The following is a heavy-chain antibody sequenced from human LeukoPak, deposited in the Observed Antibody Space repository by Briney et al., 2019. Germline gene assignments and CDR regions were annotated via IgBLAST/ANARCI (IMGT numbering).Heavy chain of an antibody. D-gene: IGHD5-18*01. J-gene: IGHJ5*02. CDR3: ARTANRFDP. CDR1: GGSISSYY. Sequence: ASETLSLTCTVSGGSISSYYWSWIRQPPGKGLEWIGYIYYSGSTKYNPSLKSRVTISVDTSKNQFSLKLSSVTAADTAVYYCARTANRFDPWGQGTLVTVSS. V-gene: IGHV4-59*01. CDR2: IYYSGST.